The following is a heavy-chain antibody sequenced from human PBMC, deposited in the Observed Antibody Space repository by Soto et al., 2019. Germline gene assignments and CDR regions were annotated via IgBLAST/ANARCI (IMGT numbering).Heavy chain of an antibody. V-gene: IGHV4-34*01. Sequence: TETMSLTCPVSGVNFISYYWSCIRQNPGKGLEWIGEINDSGSTNYNPSLKSRVTISVDTCKNQFSLKLSSVTAADTAVYYCARLPIAAAGTGYYYYGMDVWGQGTTVTVSS. CDR1: GVNFISYY. CDR3: ARLPIAAAGTGYYYYGMDV. J-gene: IGHJ6*02. D-gene: IGHD6-13*01. CDR2: INDSGST.